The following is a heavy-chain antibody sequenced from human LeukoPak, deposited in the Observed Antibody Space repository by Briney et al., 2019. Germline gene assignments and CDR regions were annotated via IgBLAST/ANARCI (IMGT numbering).Heavy chain of an antibody. Sequence: GGSLRLSCAASGFTFSRYGMTWVRQPPGKGLEWVSSICDSGGSTYYADSVKGRFTISRENSKNTLDLQMNSLRAEDTALYYCATVTSTSCYGWNDYWGQGTLVTVSS. CDR2: ICDSGGST. J-gene: IGHJ4*02. D-gene: IGHD2-2*01. CDR3: ATVTSTSCYGWNDY. CDR1: GFTFSRYG. V-gene: IGHV3-23*01.